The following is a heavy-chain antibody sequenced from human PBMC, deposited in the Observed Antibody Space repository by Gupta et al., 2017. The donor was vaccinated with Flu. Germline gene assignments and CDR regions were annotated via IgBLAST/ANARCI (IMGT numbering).Heavy chain of an antibody. V-gene: IGHV4-61*02. Sequence: QVQLQESGPGLVKPSQTLSLTCTVSGGSISSGSYYWSWIRHPAGKGLEWIGRIYTSGSTNYNPSLKSRVTISVDTSKNQFSLKLSSVTAADTAVYYCARENLTMATGSFDYWGQGTLVTVSS. D-gene: IGHD3-10*01. CDR3: ARENLTMATGSFDY. CDR1: GGSISSGSYY. CDR2: IYTSGST. J-gene: IGHJ4*02.